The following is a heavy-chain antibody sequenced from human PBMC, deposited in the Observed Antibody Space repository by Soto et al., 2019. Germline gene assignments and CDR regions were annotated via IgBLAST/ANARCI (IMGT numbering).Heavy chain of an antibody. V-gene: IGHV4-59*08. CDR2: IYYSGST. J-gene: IGHJ5*02. D-gene: IGHD4-17*01. Sequence: SETLSLTCTVSGGSISSYYRSWIRQPPGKGLEWIGYIYYSGSTNYNPSLKSRVTISVDTSKNQFSLKLSSVTAADTAVYYCARNGDYLNWFDPWGQGTLVTVSS. CDR1: GGSISSYY. CDR3: ARNGDYLNWFDP.